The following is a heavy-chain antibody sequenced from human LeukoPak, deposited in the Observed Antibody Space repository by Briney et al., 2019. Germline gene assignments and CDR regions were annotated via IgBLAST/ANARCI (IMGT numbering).Heavy chain of an antibody. D-gene: IGHD1-26*01. Sequence: GGSLRLSCAASGFTFSNHGMHWVHQAPGKGLEWVAVIWYDGSNEYYAESVKGRFTISRDNSKNTLYLQVNSLRAEDTAVYYCARDRGSYYVDYWGQGTLVTVSS. CDR3: ARDRGSYYVDY. CDR2: IWYDGSNE. CDR1: GFTFSNHG. V-gene: IGHV3-33*01. J-gene: IGHJ4*02.